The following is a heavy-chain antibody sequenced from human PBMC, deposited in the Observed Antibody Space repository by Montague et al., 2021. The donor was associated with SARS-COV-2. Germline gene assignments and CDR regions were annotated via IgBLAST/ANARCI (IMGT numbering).Heavy chain of an antibody. J-gene: IGHJ6*02. CDR1: GFTFNNYN. V-gene: IGHV3-48*02. D-gene: IGHD3-10*01. CDR2: ISPSSSSI. Sequence: SLRLSCAASGFTFNNYNMNWVRQAPGKGLEWVSYISPSSSSIYYTDSVKGRFTISRDNAKNSLCLQMNSLRDEDTAVYYCARDRPLVRGIFPYSYGMDVWGQGTTVTVSS. CDR3: ARDRPLVRGIFPYSYGMDV.